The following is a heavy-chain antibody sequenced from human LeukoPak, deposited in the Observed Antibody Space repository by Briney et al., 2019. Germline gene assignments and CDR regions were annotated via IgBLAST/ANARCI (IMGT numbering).Heavy chain of an antibody. D-gene: IGHD3-16*02. CDR3: ARGPNYVWGSYRYFDY. Sequence: PSQTLSLTCTVSGASISSGDYYWSWIRQSPGKGLEWIGYIYYSGSTSYNPSLKSRVTISVDTSKNQFSLKLTSVTAADTAVCYCARGPNYVWGSYRYFDYWGQGTLVPVSS. V-gene: IGHV4-30-4*01. CDR1: GASISSGDYY. CDR2: IYYSGST. J-gene: IGHJ4*02.